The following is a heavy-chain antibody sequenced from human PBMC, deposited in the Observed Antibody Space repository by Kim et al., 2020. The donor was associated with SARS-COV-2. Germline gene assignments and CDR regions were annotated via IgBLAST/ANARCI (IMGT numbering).Heavy chain of an antibody. V-gene: IGHV4-4*06. CDR3: ARGDFHYDSSGNRHYYFDY. J-gene: IGHJ4*02. Sequence: NSRGTMSVDTSKNQFSLKLSSVTAADTAVYYCARGDFHYDSSGNRHYYFDYWGQGTLVTVSS. D-gene: IGHD3-22*01.